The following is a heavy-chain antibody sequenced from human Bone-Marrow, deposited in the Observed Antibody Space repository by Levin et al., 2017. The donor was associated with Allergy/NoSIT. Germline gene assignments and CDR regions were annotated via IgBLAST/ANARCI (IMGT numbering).Heavy chain of an antibody. J-gene: IGHJ5*02. Sequence: SETLSLTCSVSGGSISNDDSYWSWIRQSPETGLEWLGYIHHSGSTYYNPSLMSRLRMSIDMSKRQFSLKLTSLTAADTAVYYCARRYGSGDSYNWFDRWGQGILVTVSS. D-gene: IGHD3-10*01. CDR1: GGSISNDDSY. V-gene: IGHV4-30-4*01. CDR2: IHHSGST. CDR3: ARRYGSGDSYNWFDR.